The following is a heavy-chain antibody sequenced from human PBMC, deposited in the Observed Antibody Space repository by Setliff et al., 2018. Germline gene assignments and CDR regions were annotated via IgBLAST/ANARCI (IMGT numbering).Heavy chain of an antibody. D-gene: IGHD2-2*01. CDR3: AKGGPVPYYYGMDV. V-gene: IGHV3-21*04. Sequence: NPSETLSLTCAVYGGSFSGYYWSWIRQAPGKGLEWVSSISSSSSYIYYADSVKGRFTISRDNAKNSLYLQMNSLRAEDMALYYCAKGGPVPYYYGMDVWGQGTTVTVSS. CDR2: ISSSSSYI. J-gene: IGHJ6*02. CDR1: GGSFSGYY.